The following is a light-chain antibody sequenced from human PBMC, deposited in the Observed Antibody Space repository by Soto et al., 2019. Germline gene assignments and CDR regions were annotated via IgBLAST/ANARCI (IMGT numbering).Light chain of an antibody. CDR3: QQYESTPPT. Sequence: DIVMTQAPDSLAVSLGERATINCKSSQSVLYSSNNKNYSAGYQQRPGQPTKLLIYWASTRQSGVPDRFSGSGSGKDFTLTITSLQAEDVAVYYCQQYESTPPTFGQGTKLEIK. V-gene: IGKV4-1*01. CDR2: WAS. CDR1: QSVLYSSNNKNY. J-gene: IGKJ2*01.